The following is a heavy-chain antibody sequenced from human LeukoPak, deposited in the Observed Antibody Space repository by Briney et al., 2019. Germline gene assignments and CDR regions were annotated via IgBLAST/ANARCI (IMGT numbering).Heavy chain of an antibody. CDR3: ASGGYCSGGSCSDAFDI. J-gene: IGHJ3*02. V-gene: IGHV5-51*01. CDR1: GYSFTSYW. CDR2: IYPGDSDT. D-gene: IGHD2-15*01. Sequence: GESLKISCKGSGYSFTSYWIGWVRQMPGKGLEWMGIIYPGDSDTRYSPSFQGQVTISADKSISTAYLQRSSLKASDTAMYYCASGGYCSGGSCSDAFDIWGQGTMVTVSS.